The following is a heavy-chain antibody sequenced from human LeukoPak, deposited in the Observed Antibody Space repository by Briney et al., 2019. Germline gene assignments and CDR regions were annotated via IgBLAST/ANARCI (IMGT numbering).Heavy chain of an antibody. CDR1: GGSISSGSYY. V-gene: IGHV4-61*02. J-gene: IGHJ4*02. CDR3: ARDSVYSGSSLDY. CDR2: IYSSGST. D-gene: IGHD1-26*01. Sequence: SETLSLTCTVSGGSISSGSYYWSWIRQPAGKGLEWIGRIYSSGSTNYNPSLKSRVTMAVDTSKNQFSLKLSSVTAADTAVYYCARDSVYSGSSLDYWGQGTLVTVSS.